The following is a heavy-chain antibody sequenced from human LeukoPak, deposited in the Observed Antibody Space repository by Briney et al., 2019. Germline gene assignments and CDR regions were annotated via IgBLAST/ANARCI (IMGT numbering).Heavy chain of an antibody. D-gene: IGHD3-10*01. CDR3: ARVGVGQITMVREMYYYYYYYMDV. V-gene: IGHV3-7*01. J-gene: IGHJ6*03. CDR1: GFTFSSFW. Sequence: GGSLRLSCAASGFTFSSFWMTWVRQVPGKGLEWVANIKQDGSERYYLDSMKGRFTISRDNAKNSLYLQMNSLRAEDTAVYYCARVGVGQITMVREMYYYYYYYMDVWGKGTTVTISS. CDR2: IKQDGSER.